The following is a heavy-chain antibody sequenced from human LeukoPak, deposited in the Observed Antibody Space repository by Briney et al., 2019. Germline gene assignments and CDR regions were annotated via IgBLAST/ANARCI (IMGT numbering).Heavy chain of an antibody. CDR1: GFSLSTSGMC. CDR3: TRIYRNGYNYGYFDY. J-gene: IGHJ4*02. V-gene: IGHV2-70*11. Sequence: SGPALVKPTQTLTLTCTFSGFSLSTSGMCESWIRQPPGKALEWLARIDWDDDKYYSTSLKTRLTISKDTSKNQVVLTMTNMDPVDTATYYCTRIYRNGYNYGYFDYWGQGTLVTVSS. CDR2: IDWDDDK. D-gene: IGHD5-24*01.